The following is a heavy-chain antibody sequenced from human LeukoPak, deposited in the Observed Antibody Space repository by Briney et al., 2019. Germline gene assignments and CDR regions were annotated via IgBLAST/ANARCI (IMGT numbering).Heavy chain of an antibody. CDR3: AREEREIFAIPLPYGMDV. V-gene: IGHV1-3*01. D-gene: IGHD3-3*01. J-gene: IGHJ6*02. CDR2: INAGNGNT. CDR1: GYTLTELS. Sequence: GASVKVSCKVSGYTLTELSMHWVRQAPGQRLEWMGWINAGNGNTKYSQKFQGRVTITRDTSASTAYMELSSLRSEDTAVYYCAREEREIFAIPLPYGMDVWGQGTTVTVSS.